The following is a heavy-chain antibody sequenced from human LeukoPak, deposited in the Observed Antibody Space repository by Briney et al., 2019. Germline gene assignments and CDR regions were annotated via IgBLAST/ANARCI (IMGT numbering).Heavy chain of an antibody. CDR2: IYYSGST. J-gene: IGHJ2*01. Sequence: SETLSLTCTVSGGSLSSYYWSWIRQPPGKGLEWIGYIYYSGSTNYNPSLKSRVTISVDTSKNQFSLKLSSVTAADTAVYYCARDHKLVFGVVIEEYFDLWGRGTLVTVSS. V-gene: IGHV4-59*01. CDR3: ARDHKLVFGVVIEEYFDL. D-gene: IGHD3-3*01. CDR1: GGSLSSYY.